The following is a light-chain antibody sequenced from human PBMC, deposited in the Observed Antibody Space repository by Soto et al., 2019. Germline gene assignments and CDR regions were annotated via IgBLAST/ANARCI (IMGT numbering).Light chain of an antibody. J-gene: IGLJ1*01. Sequence: QSVLAQPPSASGSPGQSVTISCTGTKNDIGVYDFVSWYQHHPGKAPRLIIYEVVQRPSGVPDRFSGSKSGNTASLTVSGLQAPDEADYFCKSYDASNNYVLGSGTKVT. CDR3: KSYDASNNYV. CDR1: KNDIGVYDF. CDR2: EVV. V-gene: IGLV2-8*01.